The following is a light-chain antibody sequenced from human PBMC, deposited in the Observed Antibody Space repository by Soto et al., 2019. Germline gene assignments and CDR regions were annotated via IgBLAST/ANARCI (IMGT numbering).Light chain of an antibody. V-gene: IGLV2-14*01. Sequence: QSALTQPASVSGSPGQSITISWTGTSSDVGDYNYVSWYQQHPGKAPKVMIYDVSNRPSGVSNRFSGSKSGNTASLTISGLQAEDEADYYCSSYTSSSTLVFGTGTKLTVL. CDR3: SSYTSSSTLV. CDR1: SSDVGDYNY. J-gene: IGLJ1*01. CDR2: DVS.